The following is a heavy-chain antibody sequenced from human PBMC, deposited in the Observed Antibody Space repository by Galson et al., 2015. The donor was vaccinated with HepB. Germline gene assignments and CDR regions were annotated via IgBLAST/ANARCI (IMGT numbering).Heavy chain of an antibody. CDR2: IYYSGST. Sequence: ETLSLTCTVSGGSISSSSYYWGWIRQPPGKELEWIGSIYYSGSTYYNPSLKSRVTISVDTSKNQFSLKLSSVTAADTAVYYCARPGTKYQLLDWFDPWGQGTLVTVSS. D-gene: IGHD2-2*01. CDR3: ARPGTKYQLLDWFDP. J-gene: IGHJ5*02. CDR1: GGSISSSSYY. V-gene: IGHV4-39*01.